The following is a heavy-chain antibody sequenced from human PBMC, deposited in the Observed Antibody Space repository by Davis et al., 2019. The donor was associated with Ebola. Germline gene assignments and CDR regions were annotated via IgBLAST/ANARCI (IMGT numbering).Heavy chain of an antibody. D-gene: IGHD3-16*01. J-gene: IGHJ4*02. Sequence: GESLKISCAASGFTFSASTMHWVRQASGKGLEWVGRIRSKANSYATAYAASVKGRFTISRDDSKNTAYLQMNSLKTEDTAVYYCSTMHLYHFDSWGQGTLVTVSS. CDR1: GFTFSAST. V-gene: IGHV3-73*01. CDR3: STMHLYHFDS. CDR2: IRSKANSYAT.